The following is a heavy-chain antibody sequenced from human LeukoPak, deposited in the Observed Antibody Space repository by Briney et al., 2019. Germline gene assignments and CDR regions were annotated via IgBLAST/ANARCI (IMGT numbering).Heavy chain of an antibody. CDR2: INPNSGGT. CDR3: ASATPFGYNWFDP. V-gene: IGHV1-2*02. CDR1: GYTFTGYY. J-gene: IGHJ5*02. Sequence: ASVKVSCKASGYTFTGYYMHWVRQAPGQGLEWMGWINPNSGGTNYAQKFQGRVTMTRDTPISTAYMELSRLRSDDTAVYYCASATPFGYNWFDPWGQGTLVTVSS. D-gene: IGHD2-15*01.